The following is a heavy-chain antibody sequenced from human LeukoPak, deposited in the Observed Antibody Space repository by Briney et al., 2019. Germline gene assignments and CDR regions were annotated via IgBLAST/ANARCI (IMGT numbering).Heavy chain of an antibody. CDR1: GFTFSSFE. J-gene: IGHJ4*02. CDR2: ISSSGTTA. V-gene: IGHV3-48*03. Sequence: AGSLRLSCGASGFTFSSFEMNWVRQAPGKGPEWVSHISSSGTTAYFADSVRGRFTISRDNAKNSLFLQMNSLRDEGTAVYYSARDTVTGPFVISLDSWGQGTLVTVSS. D-gene: IGHD3-9*01. CDR3: ARDTVTGPFVISLDS.